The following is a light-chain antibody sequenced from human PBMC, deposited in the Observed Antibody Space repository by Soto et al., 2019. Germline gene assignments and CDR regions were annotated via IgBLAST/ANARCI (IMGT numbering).Light chain of an antibody. J-gene: IGKJ4*01. CDR2: KAS. V-gene: IGKV1-5*03. CDR3: QQYARNPLT. CDR1: QSISSR. Sequence: DIQLTQIPSSLSASVGDRVTISCRASQSISSRLASYQQKAGKATKLLIYKASGLQSGFTSRFSGSGSGTEFTLIISSLQPDDFATYYCQQYARNPLTFGGGTKVDIK.